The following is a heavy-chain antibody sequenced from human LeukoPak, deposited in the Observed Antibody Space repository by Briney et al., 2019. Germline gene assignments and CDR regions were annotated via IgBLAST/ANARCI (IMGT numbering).Heavy chain of an antibody. CDR1: GYSFTSYA. D-gene: IGHD3-3*01. J-gene: IGHJ6*02. CDR2: INTNTGNP. Sequence: ASAKVSCKASGYSFTSYAMNWVRQAPGQGLEWMGWINTNTGNPTYPQGFTGHFVFSLDTSVSTAYLQISSLEPEDTAVYYCARNYYDFWSTPYGMDVWGQGTTVIVSS. V-gene: IGHV7-4-1*02. CDR3: ARNYYDFWSTPYGMDV.